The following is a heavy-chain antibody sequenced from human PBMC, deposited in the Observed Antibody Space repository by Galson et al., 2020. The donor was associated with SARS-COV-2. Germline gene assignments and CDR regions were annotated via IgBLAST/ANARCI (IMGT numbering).Heavy chain of an antibody. D-gene: IGHD6-19*01. J-gene: IGHJ4*02. CDR1: GGSFSVYY. CDR2: INYSGST. Sequence: SQASETLSLTCAVYGGSFSVYYWTWIRQSPGRGLEWIGEINYSGSTNYNPSLKSRVTILVDTSKNQFSLKLSSVTAADTAVYYCARGTYGAVAVESDFDSWGQGTLVPVSS. V-gene: IGHV4-34*01. CDR3: ARGTYGAVAVESDFDS.